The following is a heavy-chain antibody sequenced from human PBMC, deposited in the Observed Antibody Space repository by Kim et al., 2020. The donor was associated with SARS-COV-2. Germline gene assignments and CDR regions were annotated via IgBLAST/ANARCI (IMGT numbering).Heavy chain of an antibody. J-gene: IGHJ6*02. CDR2: INHSGST. CDR3: ARVQVVVVTATSWGMDV. Sequence: SETLSLTCAVYGGSFSGYYWSWIRQPPGKGLEWIGEINHSGSTNYNPSLKSRVTISVDTSKNQFSLKLSSVTAADTAVYYCARVQVVVVTATSWGMDVWGQGTTVTVSS. D-gene: IGHD2-21*02. V-gene: IGHV4-34*01. CDR1: GGSFSGYY.